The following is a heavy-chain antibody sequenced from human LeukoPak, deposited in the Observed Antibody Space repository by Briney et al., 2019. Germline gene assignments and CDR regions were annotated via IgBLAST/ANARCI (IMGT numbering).Heavy chain of an antibody. CDR3: ARGVAAPFDY. Sequence: SETLSLTCTVSGGSVSSGSYYWSWIRQPPGKGLEWIGEINHSGSTNYNPSLKSRVTISVDTSKNQFSLKLSSVTAADTAVYYCARGVAAPFDYWGQGTLVTVSS. CDR1: GGSVSSGSYY. CDR2: INHSGST. J-gene: IGHJ4*02. V-gene: IGHV4-39*07. D-gene: IGHD6-13*01.